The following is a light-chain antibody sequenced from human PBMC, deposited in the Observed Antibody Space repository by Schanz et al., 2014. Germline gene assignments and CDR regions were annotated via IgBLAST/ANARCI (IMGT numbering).Light chain of an antibody. CDR1: QSIGHY. CDR3: QQRSNWPLWT. CDR2: HAS. J-gene: IGKJ1*01. Sequence: EIVLTQSPATLSLSPGERATLSCRASQSIGHYLAWFQQKPGQAPRLLIYHASNRATAIPARFTGSGSGTDFTLTISSLQSEDFAVYYCQQRSNWPLWTFGQGTKVEIK. V-gene: IGKV3-11*01.